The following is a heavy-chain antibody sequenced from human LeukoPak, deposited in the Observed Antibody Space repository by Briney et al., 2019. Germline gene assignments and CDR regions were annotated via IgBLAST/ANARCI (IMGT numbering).Heavy chain of an antibody. Sequence: PSETLSLTCTVSGGSISSSSNYWGWIRQPPGQGLEWIGNIYYSGSTYYNPSLKSRVTISVDTSKNQFSLKLSSVTAADTAVYYCARATDYSNYSIYYYYYMDVWGKGTTVTVSS. CDR1: GGSISSSSNY. D-gene: IGHD4-11*01. CDR2: IYYSGST. J-gene: IGHJ6*03. V-gene: IGHV4-39*01. CDR3: ARATDYSNYSIYYYYYMDV.